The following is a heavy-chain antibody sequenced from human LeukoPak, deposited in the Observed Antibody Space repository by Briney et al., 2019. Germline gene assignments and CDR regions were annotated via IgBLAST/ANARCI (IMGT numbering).Heavy chain of an antibody. V-gene: IGHV3-66*01. CDR3: ARDQRYCSSSSCPWEPFDY. CDR2: IYSGGST. Sequence: GGSLRLSCAASGFTVSSNYMSWVRQAPGKGLEWVSVIYSGGSTYYADSVKGRFTISRDNSKNTLYLQMNSLRAEDTAVYYCARDQRYCSSSSCPWEPFDYWGQGTLVTVSS. CDR1: GFTVSSNY. D-gene: IGHD2-2*01. J-gene: IGHJ4*02.